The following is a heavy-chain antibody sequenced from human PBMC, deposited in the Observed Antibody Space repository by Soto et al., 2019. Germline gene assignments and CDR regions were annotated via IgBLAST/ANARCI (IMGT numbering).Heavy chain of an antibody. Sequence: GGSLRLSCAASGITFSNAWMTWVRQAPGKGLEWVGRIKSITDGGTTDYAAPVKGRFTISRDDSKATLYLQMNNLRTEDTAVYHCTTDSADIVVVPATFGMGVWGQGTTVTVSS. J-gene: IGHJ6*02. CDR3: TTDSADIVVVPATFGMGV. CDR2: IKSITDGGTT. V-gene: IGHV3-15*01. D-gene: IGHD2-2*01. CDR1: GITFSNAW.